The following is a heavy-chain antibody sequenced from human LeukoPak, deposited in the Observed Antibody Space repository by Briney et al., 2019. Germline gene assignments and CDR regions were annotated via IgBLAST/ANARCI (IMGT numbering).Heavy chain of an antibody. CDR2: MYYSGST. CDR1: GGSISSSSYY. V-gene: IGHV4-39*07. CDR3: ARVDGSCSGGSCPSGNWFDP. J-gene: IGHJ5*02. Sequence: SETLSLTCTVSGGSISSSSYYWGWIRQPPVKGLEWIGSMYYSGSTYYNPSLKSRVTISVDTSKNQFSLKLSSVTAADTAVYYCARVDGSCSGGSCPSGNWFDPWGQGTLVTVSS. D-gene: IGHD2-15*01.